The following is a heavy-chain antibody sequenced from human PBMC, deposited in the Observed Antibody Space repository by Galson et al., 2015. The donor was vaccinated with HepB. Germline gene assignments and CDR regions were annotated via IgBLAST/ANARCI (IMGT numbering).Heavy chain of an antibody. CDR3: AKDLFRWTLEGLFVI. Sequence: SVKVSCKASGYTFTSYAMHWVRQAPGQRLEWMGWINAGNGNTKYSQKFQGRVTITRDTSASTAYMELSSLRSEDTAVYYCAKDLFRWTLEGLFVIWGQGTMVTVSS. J-gene: IGHJ3*02. D-gene: IGHD2-21*01. CDR1: GYTFTSYA. CDR2: INAGNGNT. V-gene: IGHV1-3*01.